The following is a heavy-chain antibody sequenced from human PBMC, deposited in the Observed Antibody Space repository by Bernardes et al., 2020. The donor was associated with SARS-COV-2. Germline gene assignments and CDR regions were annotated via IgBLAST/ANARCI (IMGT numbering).Heavy chain of an antibody. CDR2: IIPFFSTS. D-gene: IGHD3-22*01. Sequence: SLKVSCKASGGTFNSDIFSWVRQAPGQGLEWMGGIIPFFSTSNYAQKFQGRVTITADKSTSTAYMELRSLRSDDTAVYYCARSHYYDTLAYDQNYGMDVWGQGTTVTVSS. CDR3: ARSHYYDTLAYDQNYGMDV. V-gene: IGHV1-69*06. J-gene: IGHJ6*02. CDR1: GGTFNSDI.